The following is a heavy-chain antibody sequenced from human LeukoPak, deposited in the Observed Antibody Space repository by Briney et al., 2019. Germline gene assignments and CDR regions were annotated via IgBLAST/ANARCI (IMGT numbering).Heavy chain of an antibody. J-gene: IGHJ4*02. V-gene: IGHV3-23*01. Sequence: PGGSLRLSCAASGFTFSSYAMSWVRQAPGKGLEWVSVISGSGDNTYYADSVQGRFSISRDNSKNTVDLQVNSLRAEDTAVYYCARGSRIVGATTLGYWGQGTLVTVSS. CDR1: GFTFSSYA. CDR3: ARGSRIVGATTLGY. CDR2: ISGSGDNT. D-gene: IGHD1-26*01.